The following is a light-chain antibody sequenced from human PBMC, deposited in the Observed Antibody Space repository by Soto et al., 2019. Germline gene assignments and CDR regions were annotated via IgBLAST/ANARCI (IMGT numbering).Light chain of an antibody. V-gene: IGLV2-14*01. CDR3: SSHTSSSTWV. CDR1: SSDVGGYNY. J-gene: IGLJ3*02. Sequence: QSALTQPASVSGSPGQSITISCTGTSSDVGGYNYVSWYQQHPGKAPKLMIYEVSNRPSGVSNRFSGSKSGNTASLTIAGLQSEDEADSYCSSHTSSSTWVFGGGTKLTVL. CDR2: EVS.